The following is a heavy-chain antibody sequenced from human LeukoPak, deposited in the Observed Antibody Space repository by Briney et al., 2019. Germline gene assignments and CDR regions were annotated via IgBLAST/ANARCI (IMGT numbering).Heavy chain of an antibody. V-gene: IGHV3-30-3*01. D-gene: IGHD6-13*01. CDR3: ARDVGGYSSSWYPPTGFDP. CDR2: ISYDGSNK. J-gene: IGHJ5*02. CDR1: GFTFSSYA. Sequence: GRSLRLSCAASGFTFSSYAMHWVRRAPGKGLEWVAVISYDGSNKYYADSVKGRFTISRDNSKNTLYLQMNSLRAEDTAVYYCARDVGGYSSSWYPPTGFDPWGQGTLVTVSS.